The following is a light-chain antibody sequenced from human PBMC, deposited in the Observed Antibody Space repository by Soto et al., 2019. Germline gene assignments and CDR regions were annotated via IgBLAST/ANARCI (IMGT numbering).Light chain of an antibody. CDR1: SSDVGAYDF. V-gene: IGLV2-14*03. CDR2: EVS. Sequence: QSVLTQPASVSGSPGQSIAISCTGTSSDVGAYDFVSWYQQHPDKAPKLLIYEVSNRPSGVSDRFSGSKSVNTATLTISGLQAEDEADYYCSSHTTSNTRVFGTGTKVNVL. CDR3: SSHTTSNTRV. J-gene: IGLJ1*01.